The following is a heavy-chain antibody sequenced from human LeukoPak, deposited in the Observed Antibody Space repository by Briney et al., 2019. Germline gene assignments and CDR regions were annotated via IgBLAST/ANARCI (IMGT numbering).Heavy chain of an antibody. CDR3: ARGRDYFDY. CDR2: IIPIFGTA. CDR1: GYTFTSYA. J-gene: IGHJ4*02. Sequence: SVKVSCKASGYTFTSYAMNWVRQAPGQGLEWMGGIIPIFGTANSAQKFQGRGTITADESTSTAYMELSSLRSEDPAVYYCARGRDYFDYWGQGTLVTVSS. V-gene: IGHV1-69*13.